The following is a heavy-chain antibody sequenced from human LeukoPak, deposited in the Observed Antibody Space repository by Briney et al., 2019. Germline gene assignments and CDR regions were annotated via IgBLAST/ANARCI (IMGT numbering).Heavy chain of an antibody. CDR1: GFTYSDYY. V-gene: IGHV3-11*04. CDR3: ARGAYAFDI. Sequence: GGSLRLSCAASGFTYSDYYMSWIRQDPGKGLEWVSYIRGSDSIIYYADSVKGRFTISRDNAKNSLYLQMNSLRAEDTAVYYCARGAYAFDIWGQGTMVTVSS. CDR2: IRGSDSII. J-gene: IGHJ3*02.